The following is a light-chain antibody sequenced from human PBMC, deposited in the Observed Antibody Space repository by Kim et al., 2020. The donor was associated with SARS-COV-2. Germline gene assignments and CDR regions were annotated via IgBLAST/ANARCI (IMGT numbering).Light chain of an antibody. CDR3: QSYDSSLTHWV. CDR2: GNS. V-gene: IGLV1-40*01. CDR1: SSNIGAGYD. J-gene: IGLJ3*02. Sequence: QRVTISCTGSSSNIGAGYDVHWYQQLPGTAPILLIYGNSNRPSGVPDRFSGSKSGTSASLAITGLQAEDEADYYCQSYDSSLTHWVFGGGTQLTVL.